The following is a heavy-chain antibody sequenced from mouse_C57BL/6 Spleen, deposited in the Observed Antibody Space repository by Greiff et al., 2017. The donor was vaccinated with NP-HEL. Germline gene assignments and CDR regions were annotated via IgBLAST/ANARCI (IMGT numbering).Heavy chain of an antibody. D-gene: IGHD3-2*02. CDR2: IYPGDGDT. CDR1: GYAFSSSW. J-gene: IGHJ3*01. V-gene: IGHV1-82*01. Sequence: VKLMESGPELVKPGASVKISCKASGYAFSSSWMNWVKQRPGKGLEWIGRIYPGDGDTNYNGKFKGKATLTADKSSSTAYMQLSSLTSEDSAVYFCARDSSGYAVFAYWGQGTLVTVSA. CDR3: ARDSSGYAVFAY.